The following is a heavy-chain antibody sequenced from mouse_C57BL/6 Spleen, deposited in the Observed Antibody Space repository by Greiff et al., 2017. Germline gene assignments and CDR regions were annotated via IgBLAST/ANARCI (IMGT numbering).Heavy chain of an antibody. J-gene: IGHJ3*01. V-gene: IGHV1-39*01. CDR2: INPNYGTT. CDR1: GYSFTDYN. Sequence: VQLQQSGPELVKPGASVKISCKASGYSFTDYNMHWVKQSNGKSLEWIGVINPNYGTTRSTQKFKGKATLTVYQSSSTAYMQRNSLTSAYSAVYYCARSENGNSWFAYWGQGTLVTVSA. D-gene: IGHD2-1*01. CDR3: ARSENGNSWFAY.